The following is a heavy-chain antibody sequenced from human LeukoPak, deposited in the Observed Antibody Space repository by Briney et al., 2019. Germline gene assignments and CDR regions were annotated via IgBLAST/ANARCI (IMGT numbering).Heavy chain of an antibody. CDR2: IKTDGSSA. J-gene: IGHJ6*02. V-gene: IGHV3-74*01. Sequence: GGSLRLSCTASGFTFGDYAMSWFRQAPGKGLVWVSRIKTDGSSATYADSVKGRFTISRDNAKNSLYLQMNSLRAEDTALYYCAKTSQTGTSYYYYYGMDVWGQGTTVTVSS. CDR1: GFTFGDYA. CDR3: AKTSQTGTSYYYYYGMDV. D-gene: IGHD1-7*01.